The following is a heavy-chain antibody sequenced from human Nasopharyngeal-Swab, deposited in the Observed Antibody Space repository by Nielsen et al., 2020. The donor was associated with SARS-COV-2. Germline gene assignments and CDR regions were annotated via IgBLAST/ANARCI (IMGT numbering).Heavy chain of an antibody. Sequence: GESLKISCAASGFTISYYDMHWVRQAPGGGLEWVSTVDYKDGVRTHYADSVKGRFTVSRDNSKNTAYLQMDSLRAEDTALYYCATWIVGHFDHWGQGTLVIVSS. CDR2: VDYKDGVRT. CDR3: ATWIVGHFDH. D-gene: IGHD2-15*01. V-gene: IGHV3-23*01. CDR1: GFTISYYD. J-gene: IGHJ4*02.